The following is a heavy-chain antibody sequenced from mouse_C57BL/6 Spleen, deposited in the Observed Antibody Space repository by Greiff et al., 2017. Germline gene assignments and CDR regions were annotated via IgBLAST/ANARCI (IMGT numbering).Heavy chain of an antibody. J-gene: IGHJ3*01. CDR2: INYDGSST. CDR1: GFTFSDYY. Sequence: EVKLMESEGGLVQPGSSMKLSCTASGFTFSDYYMAWVRQVPEKGLEWVANINYDGSSTYYLDYLKSRFIISRDNAKNILYLQMSSLKSEDTATYYCARGDYYGSSSWFAYWGQGTLVTVSA. D-gene: IGHD1-1*01. V-gene: IGHV5-16*01. CDR3: ARGDYYGSSSWFAY.